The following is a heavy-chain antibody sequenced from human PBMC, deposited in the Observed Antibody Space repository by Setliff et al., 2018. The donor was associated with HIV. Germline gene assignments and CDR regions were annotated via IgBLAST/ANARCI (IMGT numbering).Heavy chain of an antibody. D-gene: IGHD3-10*01. CDR2: MYYSGTT. J-gene: IGHJ6*03. CDR1: GGSINTRNNY. V-gene: IGHV4-39*01. CDR3: VRRKSELRLISDYMDV. Sequence: SQTLSLTCTVSGGSINTRNNYWGWIRQPPGLGLEWIGSMYYSGTTYHSPTLKSRVSMSMDTSRNQFSLKLSSVTAADTAIYYCVRRKSELRLISDYMDVWGKGTTVTVSS.